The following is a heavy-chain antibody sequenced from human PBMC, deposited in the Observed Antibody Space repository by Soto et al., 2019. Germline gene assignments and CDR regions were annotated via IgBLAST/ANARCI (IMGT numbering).Heavy chain of an antibody. J-gene: IGHJ6*03. CDR3: AREWRSIAARIYYYYCMDV. CDR2: INHSGST. Sequence: PSETLSLTCAVYGGSFSGXYWSWIRPPPGNGLEWIGEINHSGSTNYNPSLKSRVTISVDTSKNQFSLKLSSVTAADTAVYYCAREWRSIAARIYYYYCMDVWGKGTTVTVSS. CDR1: GGSFSGXY. V-gene: IGHV4-34*01. D-gene: IGHD6-6*01.